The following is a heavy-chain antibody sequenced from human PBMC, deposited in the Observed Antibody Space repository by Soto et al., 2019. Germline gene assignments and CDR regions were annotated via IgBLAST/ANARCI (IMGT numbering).Heavy chain of an antibody. CDR2: ISGSGGST. J-gene: IGHJ5*02. Sequence: PGGSLRLSCAASGFTFSSYAMSWVRQAPGKGLEWVSAISGSGGSTYYADSVKGRFTISRGNSKNTLYLQMNSLRAEDTAVYYCAKEGQSSSSKRENNWFDPWGQGTLVTVSS. CDR1: GFTFSSYA. D-gene: IGHD6-6*01. V-gene: IGHV3-23*01. CDR3: AKEGQSSSSKRENNWFDP.